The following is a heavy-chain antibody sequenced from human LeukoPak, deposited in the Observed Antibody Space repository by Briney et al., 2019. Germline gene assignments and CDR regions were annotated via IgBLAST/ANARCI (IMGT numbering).Heavy chain of an antibody. CDR3: AREWTLARNAGYSYGMDV. J-gene: IGHJ6*02. Sequence: GASVKVSCKASGYTFTSYGISWVRQAPGQGLEWMGWISAYNGNTNYAQKFQGRVTITADKSTSTAYMELSSLRSEDTAVYYCAREWTLARNAGYSYGMDVWGQGTTVTVSS. CDR2: ISAYNGNT. D-gene: IGHD1-14*01. CDR1: GYTFTSYG. V-gene: IGHV1-18*01.